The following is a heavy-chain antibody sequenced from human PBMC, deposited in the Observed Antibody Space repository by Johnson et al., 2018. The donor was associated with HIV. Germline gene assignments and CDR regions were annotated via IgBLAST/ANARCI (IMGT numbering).Heavy chain of an antibody. CDR2: LPDDGSNK. J-gene: IGHJ3*02. D-gene: IGHD1-26*01. Sequence: VESGGGVVQPGRSLRLSCAASGFPFSSYGMPWARQAPGMGLEWVAVLPDDGSNKYYADSVKGRITNARDNSKNTLYLQMNNLRAEEPALYYWAREGGSYKDDAFDIWGQGTVVTVSS. CDR3: AREGGSYKDDAFDI. V-gene: IGHV3-30*03. CDR1: GFPFSSYG.